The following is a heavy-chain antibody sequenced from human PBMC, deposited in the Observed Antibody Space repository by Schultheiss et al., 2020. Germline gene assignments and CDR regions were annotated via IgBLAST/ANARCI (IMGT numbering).Heavy chain of an antibody. J-gene: IGHJ4*02. Sequence: SETLSLTCTVSRGSINIYYWSWIRQPPGKGLEWIGSIYYSGSTYYNPSLKSRVTISVDTSKNQFSLKLSSVTAADTAVYYCARRRSAINVYYFDYWGQGALVTVSS. V-gene: IGHV4-59*05. CDR2: IYYSGST. CDR1: RGSINIYY. CDR3: ARRRSAINVYYFDY. D-gene: IGHD5-18*01.